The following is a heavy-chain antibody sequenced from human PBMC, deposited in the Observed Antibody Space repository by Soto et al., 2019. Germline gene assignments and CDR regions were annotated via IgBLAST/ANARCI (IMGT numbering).Heavy chain of an antibody. CDR1: GGTFSSYA. CDR2: IIPIFGTA. J-gene: IGHJ4*02. V-gene: IGHV1-69*13. D-gene: IGHD6-19*01. CDR3: ARVAGHSSGWYGKDYYFDY. Sequence: SVKVSCKASGGTFSSYAISWVRQAPGQGLEWMGGIIPIFGTANYAQKFQGRVTITADESTSTAYMELSSLRSEDTAVYYCARVAGHSSGWYGKDYYFDYWGQGTLVTVSS.